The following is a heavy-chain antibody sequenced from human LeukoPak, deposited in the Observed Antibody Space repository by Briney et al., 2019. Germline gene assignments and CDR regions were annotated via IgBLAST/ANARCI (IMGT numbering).Heavy chain of an antibody. CDR3: AKGNSGYNSGYYYHFFDY. D-gene: IGHD5-12*01. J-gene: IGHJ4*02. CDR2: IGGGSGT. V-gene: IGHV3-23*01. Sequence: GGSLRLSCAASGFTFNTYAMSWVRQAPGKGLEWVSSIGGGSGTYYTDSLKGRFAISRDNSKNTLYLQMNSLRAEDTAVYYCAKGNSGYNSGYYYHFFDYWGQGTLVTVSS. CDR1: GFTFNTYA.